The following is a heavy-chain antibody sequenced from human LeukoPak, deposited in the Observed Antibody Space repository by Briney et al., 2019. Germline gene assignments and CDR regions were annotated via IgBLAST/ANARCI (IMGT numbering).Heavy chain of an antibody. V-gene: IGHV3-23*01. CDR2: ISGSGVDT. CDR3: ASGTYRLGDY. J-gene: IGHJ4*02. CDR1: GLIFSTYA. D-gene: IGHD3-10*01. Sequence: GGSLRLSCAASGLIFSTYAMSWVRQAPGKGLEWVAGISGSGVDTHYAGSVNGRFRISRDNSANTLYLQMNSLREEDTALYYCASGTYRLGDYWGQGTQVAVSP.